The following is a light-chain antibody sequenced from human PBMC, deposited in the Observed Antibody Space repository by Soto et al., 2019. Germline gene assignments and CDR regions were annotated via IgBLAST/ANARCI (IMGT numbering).Light chain of an antibody. V-gene: IGKV3-11*01. CDR3: QQSYSTP. J-gene: IGKJ5*01. CDR2: DTY. Sequence: EIVLTQSPTTLSLSPGERATLSCRASHNVNNWLAWYHQKPGQAPRLVIYDTYTRATGIPARFSGSGSGTDFTLTISSLQPEDFATCYCQQSYSTPFGQGTRLEIK. CDR1: HNVNNW.